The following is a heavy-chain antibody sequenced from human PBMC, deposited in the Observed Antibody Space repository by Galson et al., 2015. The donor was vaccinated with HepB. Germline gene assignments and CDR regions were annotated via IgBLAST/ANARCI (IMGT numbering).Heavy chain of an antibody. CDR2: IYYSGST. CDR1: GGSISSSSYY. J-gene: IGHJ5*02. V-gene: IGHV4-39*07. D-gene: IGHD3-10*01. Sequence: ETLSLTCTVSGGSISSSSYYWGWIRQPPGKGLEWIGSIYYSGSTYYNPSLKSRVTISVDTSKNQFSLKLSSVTAADTAVYYCARDLYGSGSYYGAWGQGTLVTVSS. CDR3: ARDLYGSGSYYGA.